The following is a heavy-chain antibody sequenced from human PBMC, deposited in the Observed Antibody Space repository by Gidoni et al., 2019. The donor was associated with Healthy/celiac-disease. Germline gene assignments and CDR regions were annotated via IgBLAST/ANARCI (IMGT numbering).Heavy chain of an antibody. J-gene: IGHJ2*01. Sequence: QVQLVASGGGLVKPGGSLSLSCAASGFTFSDSYRSWIRQAPGQGLEWVSYISSSGSTIYYADSVKGRFTISRDNAKNSLYLQMNSLRAEDTAVYYCARVGGSSGYYWYFDLWGRGTLVTVSS. V-gene: IGHV3-11*01. D-gene: IGHD3-22*01. CDR3: ARVGGSSGYYWYFDL. CDR1: GFTFSDSY. CDR2: ISSSGSTI.